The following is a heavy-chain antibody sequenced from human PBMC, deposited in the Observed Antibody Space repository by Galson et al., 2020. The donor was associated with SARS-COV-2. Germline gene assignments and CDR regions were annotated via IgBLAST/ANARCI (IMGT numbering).Heavy chain of an antibody. CDR3: AKYRAESWGNAYNRPPDL. D-gene: IGHD3-16*01. V-gene: IGHV3-30*18. CDR1: GFTFSNFG. CDR2: TSMDGSAK. J-gene: IGHJ4*02. Sequence: GESLKISCVASGFTFSNFGMHWVRQAPGKGLEWVAVTSMDGSAKYYADSVRGRFTISRDNSKNTLYLQMTSLRPEDTALYHCAKYRAESWGNAYNRPPDLWGQGTLVTVSS.